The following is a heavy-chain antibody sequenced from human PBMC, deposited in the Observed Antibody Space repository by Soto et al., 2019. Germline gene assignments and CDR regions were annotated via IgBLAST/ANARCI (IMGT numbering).Heavy chain of an antibody. V-gene: IGHV4-4*02. CDR2: VYHSGST. D-gene: IGHD3-16*01. CDR3: ARRIYGDWYFDR. CDR1: GHSTSNSFW. Sequence: QVQLQESGPGLVRPSETLSLTCAVSGHSTSNSFWWSWVRQPPGKGLEWIGEVYHSGSTNYNPSLNSRLTISIDTSKNQFSVKLSSVTAADTAVYYCARRIYGDWYFDRWGRGTLVTVTS. J-gene: IGHJ2*01.